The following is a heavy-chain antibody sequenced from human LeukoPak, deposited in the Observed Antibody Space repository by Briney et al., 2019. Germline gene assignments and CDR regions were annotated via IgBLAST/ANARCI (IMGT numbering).Heavy chain of an antibody. CDR3: ARVPRYCSSTSCYNYYYYYMDV. J-gene: IGHJ6*03. CDR2: IYTSGST. Sequence: SETLSLTCTVSGGSISSGSYYWSWIRQPAGKGLEWIGRIYTSGSTNYNPSLKSRVTISVDTSKNQFSLKLSSVTAADTAVYYCARVPRYCSSTSCYNYYYYYMDVWGKGTTVTVSS. D-gene: IGHD2-2*02. V-gene: IGHV4-61*02. CDR1: GGSISSGSYY.